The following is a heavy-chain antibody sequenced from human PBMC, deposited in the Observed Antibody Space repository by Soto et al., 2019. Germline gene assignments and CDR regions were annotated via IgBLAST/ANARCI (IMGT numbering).Heavy chain of an antibody. V-gene: IGHV4-39*01. Sequence: SETLSLTCTVSGGSISSSSYYWGWIRQPPGKGLEWIGSIYYSGSTYYNPSLKSRVTISVDTSKNQFSLKLSSVTAADTAVYYCASLHYDFWSGYLFDYYGSGSLDYYYMDVWGKGTTVT. CDR1: GGSISSSSYY. J-gene: IGHJ6*03. D-gene: IGHD3-3*01. CDR3: ASLHYDFWSGYLFDYYGSGSLDYYYMDV. CDR2: IYYSGST.